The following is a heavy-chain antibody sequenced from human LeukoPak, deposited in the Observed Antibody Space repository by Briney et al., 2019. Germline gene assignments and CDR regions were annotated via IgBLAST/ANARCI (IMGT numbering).Heavy chain of an antibody. D-gene: IGHD3-22*01. CDR3: ARDRGNYDSSDPLDY. Sequence: ASVKVSCKASGYTFTSYGISWVRQAPGQGLEWMGWISAYNGNTNYAQKLQGRVTMTTDASTSTAYVELRSLRSDDTAVYYCARDRGNYDSSDPLDYWGQGTLVTVSS. CDR2: ISAYNGNT. CDR1: GYTFTSYG. J-gene: IGHJ4*02. V-gene: IGHV1-18*01.